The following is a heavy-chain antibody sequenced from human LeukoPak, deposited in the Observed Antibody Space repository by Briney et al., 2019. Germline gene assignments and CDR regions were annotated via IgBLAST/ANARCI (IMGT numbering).Heavy chain of an antibody. J-gene: IGHJ4*02. D-gene: IGHD2-15*01. CDR3: AKGGSGHSVGGSCYYDY. CDR2: ISGSGGSI. CDR1: GFTFSSYA. Sequence: PGGSLRLSYAASGFTFSSYAMSWVRQAPGKGLEWVSAISGSGGSIYYADSVKGRFTISRDNSKNTLYLQMNSLRAEDTAVYYCAKGGSGHSVGGSCYYDYWGQGTLVTVSS. V-gene: IGHV3-23*01.